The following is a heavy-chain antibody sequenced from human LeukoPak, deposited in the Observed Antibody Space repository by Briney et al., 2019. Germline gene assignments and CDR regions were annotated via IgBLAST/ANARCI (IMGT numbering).Heavy chain of an antibody. CDR1: GFTVSSHY. CDR3: ARVGCSSTSCYAGGWFDP. CDR2: IYSCGST. D-gene: IGHD2-2*01. J-gene: IGHJ5*02. V-gene: IGHV3-53*01. Sequence: PGGSLRLSCAASGFTVSSHYMSWVRQAAGKGLEWVSVIYSCGSTYYADSVKGRSTISRDNPKNPLYLQMNSLKAEDAAVYYCARVGCSSTSCYAGGWFDPWGQGTLVTVSS.